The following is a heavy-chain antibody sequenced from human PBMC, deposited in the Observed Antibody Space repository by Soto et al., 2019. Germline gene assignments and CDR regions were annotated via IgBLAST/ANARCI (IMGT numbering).Heavy chain of an antibody. D-gene: IGHD2-15*01. V-gene: IGHV4-59*08. J-gene: IGHJ3*01. CDR1: GGSISPYY. CDR2: IYYSGST. CDR3: ARHGSYTNRLYAFDV. Sequence: QVQLQESGPGLVKPSETLSLTCTVSGGSISPYYWSWIRQPPGKGLEWIAYIYYSGSTSYNPSLKSRVTISIDTSKNQLSLKLSSVTAADTAVYYCARHGSYTNRLYAFDVWGQGTMVTVSS.